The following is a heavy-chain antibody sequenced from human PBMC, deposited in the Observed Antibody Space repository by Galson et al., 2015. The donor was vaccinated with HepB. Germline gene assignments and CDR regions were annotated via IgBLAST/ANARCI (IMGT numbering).Heavy chain of an antibody. CDR2: ISRRSSAI. CDR3: ARSRFDFWSGYDYYMDV. V-gene: IGHV3-48*01. J-gene: IGHJ6*03. CDR1: GFTYSTYS. Sequence: SLRLSCAASGFTYSTYSMNWVRQAPGKGLEWVSYISRRSSAIYYADSVKGRFTISRDNAKNSLYLQMNSLRVEDTAVYYCARSRFDFWSGYDYYMDVWGKGTTVTVSS. D-gene: IGHD3-3*01.